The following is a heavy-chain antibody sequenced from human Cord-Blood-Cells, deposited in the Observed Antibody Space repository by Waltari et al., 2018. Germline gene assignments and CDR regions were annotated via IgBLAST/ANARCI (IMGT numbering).Heavy chain of an antibody. CDR3: ARGGFGSCYDSSGYYCYYFDY. J-gene: IGHJ4*02. Sequence: QVQLQQWGAGLLKPSETLSLTCAVYGGSFSGYYWSWIRQPPGKGLEWIGEINHSGSTNYNPSLKSRVTISVDTSKNQFSLKLSSVTAADTAVYYCARGGFGSCYDSSGYYCYYFDYWGQGTLVTVSS. CDR2: INHSGST. D-gene: IGHD3-22*01. V-gene: IGHV4-34*01. CDR1: GGSFSGYY.